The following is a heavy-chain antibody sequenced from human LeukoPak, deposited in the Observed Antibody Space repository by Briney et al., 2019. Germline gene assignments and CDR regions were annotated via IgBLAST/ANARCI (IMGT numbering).Heavy chain of an antibody. CDR3: ARDGSSTSCYN. Sequence: WVSSISSISSYIYYADSVKGRFTISRDNAKNSLYLQMNSLRAEDTAVYYCARDGSSTSCYNWGQGTLVTVSS. D-gene: IGHD2-2*02. V-gene: IGHV3-21*01. J-gene: IGHJ4*02. CDR2: ISSISSYI.